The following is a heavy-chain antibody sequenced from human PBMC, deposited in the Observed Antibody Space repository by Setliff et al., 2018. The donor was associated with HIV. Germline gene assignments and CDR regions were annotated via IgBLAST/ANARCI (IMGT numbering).Heavy chain of an antibody. CDR3: AKGVAGLQYYYYYMDV. CDR2: IYYTGST. Sequence: SETLSLTCTVSGVSTSSTTYYWGWIRQPPGKGLEWIGYIYYTGSTNYDPSLKSRVTISVDTSKNQFSLKLSSVTAADTAVYYCAKGVAGLQYYYYYMDVWGKGTTVTVSS. CDR1: GVSTSSTTYY. V-gene: IGHV4-39*07. J-gene: IGHJ6*03. D-gene: IGHD6-19*01.